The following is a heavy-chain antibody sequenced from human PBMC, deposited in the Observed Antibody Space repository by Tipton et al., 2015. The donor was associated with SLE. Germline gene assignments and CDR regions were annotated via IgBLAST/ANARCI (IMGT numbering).Heavy chain of an antibody. CDR3: VKDLSDWELLEERNY. J-gene: IGHJ4*02. Sequence: SLRLSCAASGFTFSSYSMNWVRQAPGKGLEWVSYISSSSSTIYYADSVKGRFTISRDNAKNSLYLQMNSLRVGDTAVYYCVKDLSDWELLEERNYWGQGTLVTVSS. D-gene: IGHD1-26*01. V-gene: IGHV3-48*04. CDR1: GFTFSSYS. CDR2: ISSSSSTI.